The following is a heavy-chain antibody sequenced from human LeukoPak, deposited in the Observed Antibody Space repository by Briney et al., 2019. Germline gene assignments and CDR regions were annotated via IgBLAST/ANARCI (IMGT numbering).Heavy chain of an antibody. V-gene: IGHV4-39*07. CDR1: GGSISSSSYY. CDR3: ARGFRGDNFDY. D-gene: IGHD7-27*01. CDR2: ISYSGNT. Sequence: SETLSLTCTVSGGSISSSSYYWGWIRQPPGKGPEWIGTISYSGNTYYNPSLKSRVIISVDPSKNQFSLRLSSVTAADTAVYFCARGFRGDNFDYWGQGTLVTVSS. J-gene: IGHJ4*02.